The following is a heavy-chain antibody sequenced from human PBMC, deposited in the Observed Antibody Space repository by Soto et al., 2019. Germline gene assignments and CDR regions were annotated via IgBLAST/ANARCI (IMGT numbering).Heavy chain of an antibody. D-gene: IGHD4-17*01. CDR3: AKRVAMTTSYFDK. Sequence: SETLSLTCIVSGGSISSYYWSWIRQPPGKGLEWIGYIYYSGSTNYNPSLKSRVTISVDTSKNQFSLKLSSVTAADTAVYYCAKRVAMTTSYFDKWGQGALVTVSP. J-gene: IGHJ4*02. CDR1: GGSISSYY. CDR2: IYYSGST. V-gene: IGHV4-59*01.